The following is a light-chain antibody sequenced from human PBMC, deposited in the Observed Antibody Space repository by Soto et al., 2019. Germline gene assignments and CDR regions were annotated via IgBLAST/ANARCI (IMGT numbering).Light chain of an antibody. CDR2: DVS. CDR3: SSYTSSNTYV. J-gene: IGLJ1*01. V-gene: IGLV2-14*03. Sequence: QSVLTQPASVSGSPGQSITISCTGTISDVSGYNFVSWYQQYPGKAPKLMIYDVSNRPSGVSNRFSGSKSGNTASLTISGLQAGDEADYYCSSYTSSNTYVFGAGTKVTV. CDR1: ISDVSGYNF.